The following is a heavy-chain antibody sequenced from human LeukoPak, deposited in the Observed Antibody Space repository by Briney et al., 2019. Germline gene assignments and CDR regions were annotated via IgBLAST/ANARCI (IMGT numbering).Heavy chain of an antibody. J-gene: IGHJ4*02. V-gene: IGHV3-23*01. CDR1: GFTFSSYA. Sequence: GGSLRLSCAASGFTFSSYAMSWVRQAPGKGLEWVSAISGSGGSTYYADSVKGRFTISRDNSKNTLYLQMNSLRAEDTAVYYCAKLVSIVVVPAAIRNWGQGTLVTVSS. D-gene: IGHD2-2*02. CDR2: ISGSGGST. CDR3: AKLVSIVVVPAAIRN.